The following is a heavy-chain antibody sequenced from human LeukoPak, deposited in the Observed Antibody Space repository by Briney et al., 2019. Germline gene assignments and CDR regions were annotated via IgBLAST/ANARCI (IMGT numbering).Heavy chain of an antibody. CDR3: ARDGVPEWPNWFDP. Sequence: SQTLSLTCTVSGGSVGSASYYWSWIRQPAGKGLEWIGRIYTSGSTNYDPSLKSRVTISVDTSKNQFSLKLSSETAADTAVYYCARDGVPEWPNWFDPWGQGTLVTVSS. J-gene: IGHJ5*02. V-gene: IGHV4-61*02. CDR2: IYTSGST. D-gene: IGHD3-3*01. CDR1: GGSVGSASYY.